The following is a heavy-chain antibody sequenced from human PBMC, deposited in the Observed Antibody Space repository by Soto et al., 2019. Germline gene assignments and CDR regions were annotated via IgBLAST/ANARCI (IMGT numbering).Heavy chain of an antibody. V-gene: IGHV5-51*01. CDR3: ARHGFYGDYSSNYFDP. J-gene: IGHJ5*02. Sequence: GEALKLSCNASGYSFTNSWTAWVSQMPGKGLEYMGIIYPSDSDSRYSPSFQGQVTFSADKSINTAYLQWSSLKASDTAMYYCARHGFYGDYSSNYFDPWGQGTLVTVSS. CDR2: IYPSDSDS. CDR1: GYSFTNSW. D-gene: IGHD4-17*01.